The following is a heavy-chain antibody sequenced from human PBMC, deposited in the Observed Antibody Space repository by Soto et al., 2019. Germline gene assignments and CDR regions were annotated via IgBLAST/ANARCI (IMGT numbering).Heavy chain of an antibody. J-gene: IGHJ5*02. CDR2: MYFGGSF. D-gene: IGHD3-22*01. CDR3: ARSYYDSTGFAVDP. CDR1: GASVSHGY. V-gene: IGHV4-59*02. Sequence: QMQLQASGPGLVKPSETLSLTCNVSGASVSHGYWSWIRQPPGKGLEWIGFMYFGGSFSYNPSLTSRATISVETSKNPFSMKLTSVTASDTAVYYCARSYYDSTGFAVDPWGQGTLVTVSS.